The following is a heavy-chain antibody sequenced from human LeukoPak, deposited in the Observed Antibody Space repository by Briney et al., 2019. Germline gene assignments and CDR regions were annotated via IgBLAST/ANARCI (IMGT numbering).Heavy chain of an antibody. CDR3: AKDPGHYFDSSGHYYFDY. CDR2: ISGSGDST. J-gene: IGHJ4*02. Sequence: GGSLRLSCAASGFTFSSYAMSWVRQAPGKGLGWVSAISGSGDSTYYADSVKGRFTISRDKSKNTMYLQMNSLRAEDTAVYYCAKDPGHYFDSSGHYYFDYWGQGTLVTVSS. V-gene: IGHV3-23*01. D-gene: IGHD3-22*01. CDR1: GFTFSSYA.